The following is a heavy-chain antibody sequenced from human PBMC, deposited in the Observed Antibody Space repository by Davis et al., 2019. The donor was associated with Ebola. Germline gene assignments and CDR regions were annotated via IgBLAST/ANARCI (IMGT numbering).Heavy chain of an antibody. J-gene: IGHJ5*02. CDR3: ARLIGSYPSWFDP. CDR2: IYYSGST. Sequence: SETLSLTCTVSGGSISSGGYYWSWIRQHPGKGLEWIGYIYYSGSTYYNPSLKSRVTISVDTSKNQFSLKLSSVTAADTAVYYCARLIGSYPSWFDPWGQGTLVTVSS. V-gene: IGHV4-31*03. D-gene: IGHD1-26*01. CDR1: GGSISSGGYY.